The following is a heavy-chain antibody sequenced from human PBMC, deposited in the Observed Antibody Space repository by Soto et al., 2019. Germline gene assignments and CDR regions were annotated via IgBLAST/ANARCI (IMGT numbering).Heavy chain of an antibody. D-gene: IGHD6-19*01. CDR1: GYTFTSYY. J-gene: IGHJ6*02. Sequence: SVKVSCKASGYTFTSYYMHWVRQAPGLGLEWVGGIIPIFGTANYAQKFQGRVTITADESTSTSYMEVNNLRSEDTAVYYCAKVRYSSPMGYYYGMDVWGQGTTVTVSS. CDR2: IIPIFGTA. CDR3: AKVRYSSPMGYYYGMDV. V-gene: IGHV1-69*13.